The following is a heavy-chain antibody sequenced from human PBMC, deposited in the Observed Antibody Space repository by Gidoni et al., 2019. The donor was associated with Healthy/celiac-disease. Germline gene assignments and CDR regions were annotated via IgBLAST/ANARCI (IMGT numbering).Heavy chain of an antibody. D-gene: IGHD3-10*01. CDR1: GYTFSGYY. Sequence: QVQLVQSGAAVKKPGASVQVSCKASGYTFSGYYVHWVRQAPGQGLEWMGWINPNSGDTHYAQKFQGRITMIRDTSISTAYMELSRLRSDDTAVYYCASDVGSGNYYMVYWGQGTLVTVSS. V-gene: IGHV1-2*02. CDR2: INPNSGDT. J-gene: IGHJ4*02. CDR3: ASDVGSGNYYMVY.